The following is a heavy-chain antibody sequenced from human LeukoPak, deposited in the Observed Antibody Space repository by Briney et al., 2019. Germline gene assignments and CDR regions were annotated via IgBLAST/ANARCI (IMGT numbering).Heavy chain of an antibody. D-gene: IGHD3-10*01. Sequence: PSETLSLTCTVSGGSLSSDNYYWGWLRQPPGKGLEWLGSIYYSGTTYYNPSLKSRVTISVDTSKHQFSLKLSSVTAADTALYYCAKHYMGSSYNHGLDCWGQGTLVTVSS. V-gene: IGHV4-39*01. CDR3: AKHYMGSSYNHGLDC. CDR2: IYYSGTT. CDR1: GGSLSSDNYY. J-gene: IGHJ4*02.